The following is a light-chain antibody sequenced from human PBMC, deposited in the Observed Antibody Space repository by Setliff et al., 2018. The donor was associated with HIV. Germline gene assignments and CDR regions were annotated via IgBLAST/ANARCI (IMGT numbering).Light chain of an antibody. J-gene: IGLJ1*01. CDR2: EVS. CDR3: SSYTSSSTPYV. Sequence: QSALAQSASVSGSPGQSITISCTGTSSDVNGYNYVSWYQQHPGKAPKLMIYEVSNRPSGVSNRFPGSKSGNTASLTISGLQAEDEADYYCSSYTSSSTPYVFGTGTKVTVL. CDR1: SSDVNGYNY. V-gene: IGLV2-14*01.